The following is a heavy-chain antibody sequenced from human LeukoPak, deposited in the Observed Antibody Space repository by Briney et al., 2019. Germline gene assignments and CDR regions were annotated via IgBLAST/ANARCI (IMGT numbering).Heavy chain of an antibody. J-gene: IGHJ3*02. D-gene: IGHD2-15*01. CDR2: ITATSSST. V-gene: IGHV3-23*01. CDR1: GFTFSSYG. CDR3: ARDTQELPHATDAFDI. Sequence: GGSLRLSCAASGFTFSSYGMSWVRQPPGKGLEWVSAITATSSSTYYADSVKGRFTISRDNSKNTLYLQMNSLRAEDTAVYYCARDTQELPHATDAFDIWGQGTMVTVSS.